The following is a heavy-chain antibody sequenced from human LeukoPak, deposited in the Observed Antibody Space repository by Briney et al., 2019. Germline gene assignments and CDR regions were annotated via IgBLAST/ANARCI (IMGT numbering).Heavy chain of an antibody. V-gene: IGHV4-34*01. CDR3: ARVAYYYDSSGYGFDY. CDR1: GGSFSGYY. D-gene: IGHD3-22*01. Sequence: SETLSLTCAVYGGSFSGYYWSWIRQPPGKGLEWIGEINHSGRTNYNPSLKSRVTISVDTSKNQFSLKLSSVTAADTAVYYCARVAYYYDSSGYGFDYWGQGTLVTVSS. CDR2: INHSGRT. J-gene: IGHJ4*02.